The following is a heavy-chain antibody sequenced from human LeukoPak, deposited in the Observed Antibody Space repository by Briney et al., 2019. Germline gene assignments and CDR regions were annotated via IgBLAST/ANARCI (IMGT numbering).Heavy chain of an antibody. CDR1: GFTFSGSA. V-gene: IGHV3-73*01. D-gene: IGHD6-13*01. CDR3: TTRNLYSSSWYLDY. CDR2: IRSKANSYAT. J-gene: IGHJ4*02. Sequence: GGSLRLSCAASGFTFSGSAMHWVRQASGKGLEWVGRIRSKANSYATAYATSVKGRFTISRDDSKNTAYLQMNSLKTEDTAVYYCTTRNLYSSSWYLDYWGQGTLVTVAS.